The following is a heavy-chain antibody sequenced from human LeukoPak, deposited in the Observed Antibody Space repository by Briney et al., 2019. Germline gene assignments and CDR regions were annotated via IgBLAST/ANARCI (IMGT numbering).Heavy chain of an antibody. Sequence: GRSLRLSCAASGFRFSSYGMHWVRQAPGKGPEWVAVISYDGTNIQYADSVKGRFTISRDNSKNTLYLQMSSLKTEDTGVYYCTTRGGRTLFGVVIPSFDPWGQGTLVTVSS. V-gene: IGHV3-30*03. CDR3: TTRGGRTLFGVVIPSFDP. D-gene: IGHD3-3*01. CDR2: ISYDGTNI. J-gene: IGHJ5*02. CDR1: GFRFSSYG.